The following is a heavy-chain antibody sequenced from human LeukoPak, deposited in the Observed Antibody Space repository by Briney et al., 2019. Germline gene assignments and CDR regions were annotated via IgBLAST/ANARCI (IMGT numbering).Heavy chain of an antibody. D-gene: IGHD6-6*01. CDR1: GGSFSGYY. J-gene: IGHJ4*02. CDR3: ARRGRSIAARPLDY. V-gene: IGHV4-34*01. Sequence: SETLSLTCAVYGGSFSGYYWGWIRQPPGKGLEWIGEINHSGSTNYNPSLKSRVTISVDTSKNQFSLKLSSVTAADTAVYYCARRGRSIAARPLDYWGQGTLVTVSS. CDR2: INHSGST.